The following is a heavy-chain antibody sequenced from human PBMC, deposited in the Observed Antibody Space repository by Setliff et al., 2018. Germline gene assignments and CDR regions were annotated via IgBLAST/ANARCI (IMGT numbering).Heavy chain of an antibody. CDR3: AREVGTSTASDAFDV. V-gene: IGHV4-38-2*02. J-gene: IGHJ3*01. Sequence: SETLSLTCAVSGYSISSGYYWGWIRQPPGKGLEWIGSIYHSGSTYYNPSLKSRVTMSVDTSKNQFSLHLTSVTAADTAVYYCAREVGTSTASDAFDVWGQGRRVTVS. D-gene: IGHD1-26*01. CDR2: IYHSGST. CDR1: GYSISSGYY.